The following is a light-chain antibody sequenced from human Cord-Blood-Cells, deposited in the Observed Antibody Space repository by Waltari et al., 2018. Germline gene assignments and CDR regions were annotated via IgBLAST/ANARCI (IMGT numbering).Light chain of an antibody. J-gene: IGLJ3*02. Sequence: SELTQDPAVSVALGQTVRITCQGDSLRSYYASWYQQKPGQAPVLVIYGKNNRPSGIPDRFSGSSSGNTASLTITGAQAEDEADYYCNSRDSSGNHLRVFGGGTKLTVL. CDR1: SLRSYY. CDR2: GKN. V-gene: IGLV3-19*01. CDR3: NSRDSSGNHLRV.